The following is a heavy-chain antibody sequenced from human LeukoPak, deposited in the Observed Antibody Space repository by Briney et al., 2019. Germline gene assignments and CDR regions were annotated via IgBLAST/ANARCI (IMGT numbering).Heavy chain of an antibody. CDR1: GFAFSSYW. V-gene: IGHV3-7*01. CDR2: IKRDGSDT. Sequence: PGGSLRLSCAASGFAFSSYWMSWVRQAPGKGLEWVATIKRDGSDTYYVDSVKGRFTISRDNAKASLYLQLNSLRAEDTAVYYCARDANYYDSRGENYFNCWGQGTLVTVSS. J-gene: IGHJ4*02. CDR3: ARDANYYDSRGENYFNC. D-gene: IGHD3-22*01.